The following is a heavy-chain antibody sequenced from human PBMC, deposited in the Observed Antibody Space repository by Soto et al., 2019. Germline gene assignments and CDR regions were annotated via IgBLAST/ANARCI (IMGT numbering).Heavy chain of an antibody. CDR2: INWNSGSI. D-gene: IGHD3-10*01. Sequence: EEQLVESGGGLVQPGRSLRLSCAASGFTFDDYAMHWVRQAPGKGLEWVSGINWNSGSIGYADSVQGRFTISRDNAKTSLYLQMNSLRAEDTALYYCAKDRGSGSYAANYYYYGMDVWGQGTTVTVSS. CDR1: GFTFDDYA. CDR3: AKDRGSGSYAANYYYYGMDV. J-gene: IGHJ6*02. V-gene: IGHV3-9*01.